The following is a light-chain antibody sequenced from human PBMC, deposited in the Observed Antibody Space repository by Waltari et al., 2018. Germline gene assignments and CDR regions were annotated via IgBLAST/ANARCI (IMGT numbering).Light chain of an antibody. CDR3: MQTTHSPRT. CDR1: KSLVHRDGNTY. Sequence: DVVRTQSPLSLSVSLGQPASISCRSSKSLVHRDGNTYLNWFQQRPGQSPRRLIDKVSRRESGVPDRFSGSGSGTDVTLKISRVEAEDVGVYYCMQTTHSPRTFGQGTKVEI. J-gene: IGKJ1*01. CDR2: KVS. V-gene: IGKV2-30*02.